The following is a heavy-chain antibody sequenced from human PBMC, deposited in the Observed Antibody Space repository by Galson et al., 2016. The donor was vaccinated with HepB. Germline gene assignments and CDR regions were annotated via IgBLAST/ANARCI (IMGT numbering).Heavy chain of an antibody. Sequence: TLSLTCTVSGGSISSGSYYWSWIRQHPGKGLEWIGYISYSGSTYYNPSLKSRVTISVDTSENQFSLKLSSVTAAGTAVDYCARGVAGWGQGTLVTVSS. D-gene: IGHD2-15*01. CDR3: ARGVAG. CDR1: GGSISSGSYY. CDR2: ISYSGST. V-gene: IGHV4-31*03. J-gene: IGHJ4*02.